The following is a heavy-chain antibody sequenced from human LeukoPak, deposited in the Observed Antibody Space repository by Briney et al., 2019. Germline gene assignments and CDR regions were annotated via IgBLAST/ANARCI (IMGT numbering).Heavy chain of an antibody. J-gene: IGHJ3*02. CDR1: GFTFSSYG. CDR3: AREGCSGGSCYSGVDAFDI. CDR2: IWYDGSNK. V-gene: IGHV3-33*01. Sequence: GGPLRLSCAASGFTFSSYGMHWVRQAPGKGLEWVAVIWYDGSNKYYADSVKGRFTISRDNSKNTLYLQMNSLRAEDTAVYYCAREGCSGGSCYSGVDAFDIWGQGTMVTVSS. D-gene: IGHD2-15*01.